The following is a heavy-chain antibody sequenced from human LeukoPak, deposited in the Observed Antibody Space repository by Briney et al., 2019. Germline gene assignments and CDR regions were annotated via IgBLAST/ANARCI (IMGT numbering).Heavy chain of an antibody. CDR2: ITSDGTST. CDR1: GFTFSSHW. Sequence: GGSLRLSCAASGFTFSSHWMHWVRQAPGKGLVWVSRITSDGTSTSYADSVKGRFTISRDNAKKALYLQMNSLRAEDTAVYYCARVPARLPAHYPYFDYWGQGALVTVSS. CDR3: ARVPARLPAHYPYFDY. V-gene: IGHV3-74*01. D-gene: IGHD6-6*01. J-gene: IGHJ4*02.